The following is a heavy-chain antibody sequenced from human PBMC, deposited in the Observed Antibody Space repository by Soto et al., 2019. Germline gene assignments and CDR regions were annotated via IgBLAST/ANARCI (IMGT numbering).Heavy chain of an antibody. J-gene: IGHJ4*02. Sequence: QVQLVESGGGVVQPGRSLRLSCVASGFTCSSSGMHWVRQAPGKGLQWVAVIWYDGGNKYNVDSVKGRFTISRDNSKNTMYLQMNSLRAEDTAVYYCARGNWKYGYFDYWGQGTLVTVSS. D-gene: IGHD1-7*01. CDR2: IWYDGGNK. V-gene: IGHV3-33*01. CDR1: GFTCSSSG. CDR3: ARGNWKYGYFDY.